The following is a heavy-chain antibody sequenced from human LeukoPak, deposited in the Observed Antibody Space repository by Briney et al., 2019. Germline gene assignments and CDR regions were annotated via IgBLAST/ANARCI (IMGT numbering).Heavy chain of an antibody. Sequence: ASVKVSCKASGGTFSSYAISWVRQAPGQGLEWMGWMNPNSGNTGYAQKFQGRVTMTRNTSISTAYMELSSLRSEDTAVYYCARTGYYDSSGYPLDPWGQGTLVTVSS. CDR1: GGTFSSYA. CDR2: MNPNSGNT. CDR3: ARTGYYDSSGYPLDP. V-gene: IGHV1-8*02. D-gene: IGHD3-22*01. J-gene: IGHJ5*02.